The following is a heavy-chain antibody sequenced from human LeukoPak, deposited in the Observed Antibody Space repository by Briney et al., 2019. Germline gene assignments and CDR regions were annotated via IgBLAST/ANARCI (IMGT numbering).Heavy chain of an antibody. Sequence: ASVKVSCKASGYTFTGYYMHWVRQAPGQGLEWMGRINPNSGGTNYAQKFQGRVTMTRDTSISTAYMELSRLRSDDTAVYYCASVLESKRHYDILTGRSMGINAFDIWGQGTMVTVSS. D-gene: IGHD3-9*01. CDR3: ASVLESKRHYDILTGRSMGINAFDI. J-gene: IGHJ3*02. V-gene: IGHV1-2*06. CDR1: GYTFTGYY. CDR2: INPNSGGT.